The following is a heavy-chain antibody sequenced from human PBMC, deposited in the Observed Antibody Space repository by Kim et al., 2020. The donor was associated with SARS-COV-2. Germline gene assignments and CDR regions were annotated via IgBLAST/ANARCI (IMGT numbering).Heavy chain of an antibody. Sequence: PSLKRRITISFDTSKNQFSLKLSSVTAADTAVYYCARGARGFGELSWFDPWGQGTLVTVSS. J-gene: IGHJ5*02. V-gene: IGHV4-31*02. CDR3: ARGARGFGELSWFDP. D-gene: IGHD3-10*01.